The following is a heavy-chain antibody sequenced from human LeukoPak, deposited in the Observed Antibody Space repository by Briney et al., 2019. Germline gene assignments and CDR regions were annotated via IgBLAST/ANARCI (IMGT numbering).Heavy chain of an antibody. J-gene: IGHJ5*02. V-gene: IGHV3-23*01. CDR1: GFTFSSYA. D-gene: IGHD3-3*01. CDR3: AKEGDFWSGYLTDNNWFDP. CDR2: ISGSGGST. Sequence: PGGSLRLSCAASGFTFSSYAMSWVRQAPGKGLEWVSAISGSGGSTYYADSVKGRFTISRDNSKNTLYLQMNSLRAEDTAVYYCAKEGDFWSGYLTDNNWFDPWGQGTLVTVSS.